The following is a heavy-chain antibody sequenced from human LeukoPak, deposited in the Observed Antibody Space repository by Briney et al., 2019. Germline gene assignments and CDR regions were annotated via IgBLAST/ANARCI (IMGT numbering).Heavy chain of an antibody. D-gene: IGHD4-17*01. J-gene: IGHJ4*02. CDR3: ARGIKETTVTTGPLDC. V-gene: IGHV4-34*01. Sequence: PSETLSLTCAVYGGSFSGYYWSWIRQPPGKGLEWIGEINHSGSTNYNPSLKSRVTISVDTSKNQFSLKLSSVTAADTAVYYCARGIKETTVTTGPLDCWGQGTLVTVSS. CDR1: GGSFSGYY. CDR2: INHSGST.